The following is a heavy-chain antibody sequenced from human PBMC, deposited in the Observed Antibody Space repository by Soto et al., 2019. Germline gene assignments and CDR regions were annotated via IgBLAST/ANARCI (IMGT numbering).Heavy chain of an antibody. V-gene: IGHV3-23*05. Sequence: EVQFLESGGGLVQPGGSLRLSCATSGLDFSGFSMNWVRQAPGKGLERVSYIGISSTITYYADSVKGRFTISRDNSKITLYLLMDSLKVDDTAFYYCASMRTFMMMTARDFWGRGTLVTVSA. D-gene: IGHD2-21*02. CDR1: GLDFSGFS. J-gene: IGHJ4*02. CDR2: IGISSTIT. CDR3: ASMRTFMMMTARDF.